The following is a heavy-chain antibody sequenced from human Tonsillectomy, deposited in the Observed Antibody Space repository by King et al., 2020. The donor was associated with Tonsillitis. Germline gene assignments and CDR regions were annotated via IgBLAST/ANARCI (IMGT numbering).Heavy chain of an antibody. CDR3: ARARVVAVSGAKTRYFDL. CDR2: IDPRDSDT. J-gene: IGHJ2*01. D-gene: IGHD6-19*01. V-gene: IGHV5-51*01. Sequence: QLVQSGAEVKKPGESLKISCKGSGYSFSNYWIGWVRQMPGKGLEWMGIIDPRDSDTRYSQSFQGQVTISADKSISTSYLQWSSLRASDTAMYYCARARVVAVSGAKTRYFDLWGRGTLVTVSS. CDR1: GYSFSNYW.